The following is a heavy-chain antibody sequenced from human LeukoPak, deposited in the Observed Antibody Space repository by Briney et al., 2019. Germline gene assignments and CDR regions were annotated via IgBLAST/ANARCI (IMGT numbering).Heavy chain of an antibody. CDR1: GFTFSSYS. J-gene: IGHJ4*02. CDR2: ISSSSSYI. D-gene: IGHD3-3*01. CDR3: ARDTGYYDFWSGYYMTGDY. V-gene: IGHV3-21*01. Sequence: GGSLRLSCAASGFTFSSYSMNWVRQAPGKGLEWVSSISSSSSYIYYADSVKGRFTISRDNAKNSLYLQMNSLRAEDTAVYYCARDTGYYDFWSGYYMTGDYWGQGTLATVSS.